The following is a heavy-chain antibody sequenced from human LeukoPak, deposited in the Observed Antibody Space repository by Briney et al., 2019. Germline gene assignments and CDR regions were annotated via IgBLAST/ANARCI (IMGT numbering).Heavy chain of an antibody. CDR2: IYYSGST. V-gene: IGHV4-59*12. Sequence: NPSETLSLTCTVSGGSISSYYWSWIRQPPGKGLEWIGYIYYSGSTNYNPSLKSRVTISRDNAKNSLYLQMNSLRAEDTAVYYCARVATEFYYYYYMDVWGKGTTVTVSS. CDR1: GGSISSYY. J-gene: IGHJ6*03. D-gene: IGHD5-12*01. CDR3: ARVATEFYYYYYMDV.